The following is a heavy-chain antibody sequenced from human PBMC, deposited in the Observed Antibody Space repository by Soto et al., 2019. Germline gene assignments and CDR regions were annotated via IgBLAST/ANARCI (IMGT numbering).Heavy chain of an antibody. CDR2: IIPLFGTE. CDR1: GGSFSTYA. D-gene: IGHD3-3*01. V-gene: IGHV1-69*06. Sequence: QVHLVQSGAEVKKPGSSVKVYCKASGGSFSTYAINWLRQAPGQGLEWMGGIIPLFGTENYAQNFQDRFTFTADKSTTTAYMEVRSLTSEDTAIYYCATGFWSGPIAHYFDYWGQGTLVTVSS. CDR3: ATGFWSGPIAHYFDY. J-gene: IGHJ4*01.